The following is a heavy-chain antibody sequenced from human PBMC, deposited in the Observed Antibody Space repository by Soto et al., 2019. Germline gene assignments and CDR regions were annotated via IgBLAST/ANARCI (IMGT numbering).Heavy chain of an antibody. CDR1: GYTFTSYD. CDR3: ARRRYYGSGRDFDY. Sequence: ASVKVSCKASGYTFTSYDINWVRQATGQGLEWMGRINPNLGITNYAQKFQGRVTITADKSTSTAYMELSSLRSEDTAVYYCARRRYYGSGRDFDYWGQGTLVTVSS. D-gene: IGHD3-10*01. V-gene: IGHV1-69*04. J-gene: IGHJ4*02. CDR2: INPNLGIT.